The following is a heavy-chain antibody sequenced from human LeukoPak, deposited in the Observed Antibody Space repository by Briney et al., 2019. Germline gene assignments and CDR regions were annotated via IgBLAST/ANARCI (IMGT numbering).Heavy chain of an antibody. J-gene: IGHJ4*02. V-gene: IGHV3-74*01. CDR2: TNSDGSST. CDR3: ARARWYSSDY. D-gene: IGHD5-24*01. CDR1: GFTFDDYA. Sequence: GGSLRLSCAASGFTFDDYAMHWVRQAPGKGLVWVSSTNSDGSSTGYTDSVKGRFTVSRDNAKNTLYLQMNSLRAEDTAVYYCARARWYSSDYWGQGTLVTVSS.